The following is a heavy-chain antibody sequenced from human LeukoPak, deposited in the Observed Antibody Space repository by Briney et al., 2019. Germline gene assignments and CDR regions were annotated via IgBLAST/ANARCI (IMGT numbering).Heavy chain of an antibody. CDR1: GLTFSNYW. J-gene: IGHJ6*02. CDR3: ARGGYCSGGSCYGTDYGMDV. V-gene: IGHV3-74*01. CDR2: IKTDGSTT. D-gene: IGHD2-15*01. Sequence: GGSLRLSCAASGLTFSNYWMHWVRQAPGEGLAWVSHIKTDGSTTTYADSVKGRFTISRDNAKNTLFLQMSSLTAEDTAVYYCARGGYCSGGSCYGTDYGMDVWGQGTTVTVSS.